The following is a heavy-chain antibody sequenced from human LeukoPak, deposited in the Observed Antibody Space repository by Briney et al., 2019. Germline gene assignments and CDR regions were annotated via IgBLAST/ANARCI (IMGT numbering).Heavy chain of an antibody. Sequence: ASVTVSCKASGYTFTDYGVTWVRQAPGQGLEWMGWVSPNTGNTNYAQKFQSRVTMTTDTSTTTAYMELKSPTSDDTAVYYCARGRRTTIPKYWGQGTRVTVSS. CDR2: VSPNTGNT. J-gene: IGHJ4*02. V-gene: IGHV1-18*04. CDR1: GYTFTDYG. D-gene: IGHD4-11*01. CDR3: ARGRRTTIPKY.